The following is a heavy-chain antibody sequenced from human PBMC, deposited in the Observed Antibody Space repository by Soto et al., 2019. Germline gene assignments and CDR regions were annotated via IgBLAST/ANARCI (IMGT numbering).Heavy chain of an antibody. CDR3: ARVGAAAGFGYFDY. D-gene: IGHD6-13*01. J-gene: IGHJ4*02. CDR1: GGSISSSSYY. CDR2: IYYSGST. Sequence: SETLSLTCTVSGGSISSSSYYWCWIRQPPGKGLEWIGSIYYSGSTYYNPSLKSRVTISVDTSKNQFSLKLSSVTAADTAVYYCARVGAAAGFGYFDYWGQGTLVTVSS. V-gene: IGHV4-39*01.